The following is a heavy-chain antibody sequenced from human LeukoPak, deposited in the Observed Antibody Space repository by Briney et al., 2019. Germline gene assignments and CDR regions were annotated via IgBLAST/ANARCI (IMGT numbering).Heavy chain of an antibody. CDR1: GFTFSTFA. CDR2: IFPSGGEI. D-gene: IGHD1-14*01. CDR3: ARDRGNQRGYYYYYMDV. V-gene: IGHV3-23*01. J-gene: IGHJ6*03. Sequence: GGSLRLSCAASGFTFSTFAMIWVRQPPGKGLEWVSSIFPSGGEIHYADSVRGRFTISRDNSKSTLSLQMNSLRAEDTAVYYCARDRGNQRGYYYYYMDVRGKGTTVTVSS.